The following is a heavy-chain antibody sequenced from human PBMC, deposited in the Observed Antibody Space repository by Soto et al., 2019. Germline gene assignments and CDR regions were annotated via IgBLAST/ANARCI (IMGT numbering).Heavy chain of an antibody. V-gene: IGHV3-11*01. CDR3: ARDKGQLVPADGY. D-gene: IGHD6-6*01. CDR2: ITSSGSSI. J-gene: IGHJ4*02. CDR1: VFPFSDYY. Sequence: GGSLRLSCAASVFPFSDYYMSWIRQAPGKGLEWVSYITSSGSSIYYADSVKGRFTISRDNAKNSLYLQMNSLSAEDTAVYYCARDKGQLVPADGYWGQGTLVTVSS.